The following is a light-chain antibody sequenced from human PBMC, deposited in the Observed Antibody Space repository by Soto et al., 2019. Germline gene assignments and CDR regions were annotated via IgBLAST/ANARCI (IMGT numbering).Light chain of an antibody. Sequence: DIQMTQSPSSLSASVGDRVTITCPASQDISNYLNWYQQKPGKAPKLLIYDASNLETGVPSRFSGSGSGTDFTFTISSLQPEDIATYYCQQYDNLPITFGQETRWRI. V-gene: IGKV1-33*01. CDR2: DAS. CDR1: QDISNY. J-gene: IGKJ5*01. CDR3: QQYDNLPIT.